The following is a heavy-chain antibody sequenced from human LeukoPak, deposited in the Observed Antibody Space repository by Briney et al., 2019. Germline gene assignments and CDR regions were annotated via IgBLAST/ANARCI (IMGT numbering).Heavy chain of an antibody. CDR3: ARDLREAVAGTYFDY. CDR1: GFTFSSYW. Sequence: PGGSLRLSCAASGFTFSSYWMSWVRQAPGKGLEWVANIKQDGSEKYYVDSVKGRFTISRDNAKNSLYLQMNSLRAEDTAVYYCARDLREAVAGTYFDYWGLGTLVTVSS. J-gene: IGHJ4*02. CDR2: IKQDGSEK. D-gene: IGHD6-19*01. V-gene: IGHV3-7*01.